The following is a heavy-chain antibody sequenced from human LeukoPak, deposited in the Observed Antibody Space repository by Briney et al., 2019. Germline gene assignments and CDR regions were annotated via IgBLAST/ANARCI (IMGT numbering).Heavy chain of an antibody. CDR2: ISLTGET. CDR3: SRESGAFCPFGY. CDR1: GGSISSTNW. V-gene: IGHV4-4*02. Sequence: PSETLSLTCDVSGGSISSTNWWSWVRQPPRQGLEWIGEISLTGETNYNPSLNGRVTMSLDKSRNQLSLKLTSVTAADTAIYYCSRESGAFCPFGYWGQGTLVIVPP. J-gene: IGHJ4*02. D-gene: IGHD1-26*01.